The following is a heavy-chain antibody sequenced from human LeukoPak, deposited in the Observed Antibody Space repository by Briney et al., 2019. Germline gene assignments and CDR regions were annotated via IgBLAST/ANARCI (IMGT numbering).Heavy chain of an antibody. CDR3: GKVRSMRFASGSSYRDS. V-gene: IGHV3-30*03. CDR2: ISSDGSYK. CDR1: GLTFSTYG. D-gene: IGHD1-26*01. J-gene: IGHJ4*02. Sequence: QPGRSLRLSRSASGLTFSTYGMHCVRQAPGKGLEWVAVISSDGSYKYYADSVKGRFTISRDNSRNPLYLQMNSLCAGDACVSPRGKVRSMRFASGSSYRDSWGQGTLVTVSS.